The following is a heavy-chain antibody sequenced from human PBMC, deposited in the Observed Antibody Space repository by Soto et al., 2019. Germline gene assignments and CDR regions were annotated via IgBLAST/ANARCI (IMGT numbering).Heavy chain of an antibody. V-gene: IGHV4-31*03. J-gene: IGHJ4*02. CDR3: ARSDIVATGFDY. D-gene: IGHD5-12*01. CDR1: GGSISSGGYY. Sequence: QVQLQESGPGLVKPSQTLSLTCTVSGGSISSGGYYWSWIRQHSGKGLEWIGYIYYSGITYYNPSLKSRATISVDTSKNQFFLKLSSVTAADTAVYYCARSDIVATGFDYWGQGTLVTVSS. CDR2: IYYSGIT.